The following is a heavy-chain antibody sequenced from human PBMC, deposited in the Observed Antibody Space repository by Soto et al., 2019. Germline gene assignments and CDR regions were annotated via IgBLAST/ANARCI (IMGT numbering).Heavy chain of an antibody. Sequence: GGSLRLSCAASGFTFSSYSMNWVRQAPGKGLEWVSSISSSSSYIYYADSVKGRFTISRDNAKNSLYLQMNSLRAEDTAVYYCARDGNYDFWSGYYGMDVWGQGTTVTVSS. V-gene: IGHV3-21*01. CDR3: ARDGNYDFWSGYYGMDV. CDR1: GFTFSSYS. D-gene: IGHD3-3*01. CDR2: ISSSSSYI. J-gene: IGHJ6*02.